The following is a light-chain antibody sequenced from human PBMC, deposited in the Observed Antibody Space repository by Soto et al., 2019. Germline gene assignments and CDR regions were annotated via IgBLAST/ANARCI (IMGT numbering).Light chain of an antibody. Sequence: EIVMTQSPATLSVSPGERATLSCRASQSVSSNLAWYQQKPGQAPRLLIYGASTRATGIPARFSGSGSGTELTLTISSLQSEDFAECYFLQDNNWPQTFGQGTKLEIK. J-gene: IGKJ2*01. CDR1: QSVSSN. CDR2: GAS. CDR3: LQDNNWPQT. V-gene: IGKV3-15*01.